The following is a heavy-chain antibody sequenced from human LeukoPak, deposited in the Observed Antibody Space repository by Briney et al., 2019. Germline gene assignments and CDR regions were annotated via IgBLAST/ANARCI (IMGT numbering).Heavy chain of an antibody. J-gene: IGHJ4*02. CDR3: ARVSDTSMVTPGFDS. V-gene: IGHV1-18*01. D-gene: IGHD5-18*01. CDR2: VSTSNGTT. Sequence: ASVKVSCKTSGYNFNRYSITWVRQAPGQGLEWMGWVSTSNGTTNYAEKFQGRVTMTTETVTKTAYLELRRLTSGDTAMYFCARVSDTSMVTPGFDSWGQGTLVTVS. CDR1: GYNFNRYS.